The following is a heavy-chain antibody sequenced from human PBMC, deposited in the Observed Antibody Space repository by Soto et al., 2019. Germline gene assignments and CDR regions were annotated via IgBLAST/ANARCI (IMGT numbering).Heavy chain of an antibody. CDR1: GFTFSSYA. Sequence: QVQLVESGGGVVQPGRSLRLSCAASGFTFSSYAMHWVRQAPGKGLEWVAVISYDGSNKYYADSVKGRFTISRDNSKNTLYLQMNSLRAEDTAVYYCAREVDTPYYYGMDVWGQGTTVTVSS. D-gene: IGHD5-18*01. CDR3: AREVDTPYYYGMDV. V-gene: IGHV3-30-3*01. CDR2: ISYDGSNK. J-gene: IGHJ6*02.